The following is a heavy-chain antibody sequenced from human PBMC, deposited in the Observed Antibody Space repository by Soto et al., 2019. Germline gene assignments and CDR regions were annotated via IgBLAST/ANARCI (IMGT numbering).Heavy chain of an antibody. D-gene: IGHD3-3*01. CDR1: GFTFSSYA. J-gene: IGHJ4*02. CDR2: ISGRGGST. V-gene: IGHV3-23*01. Sequence: EVQLLESGGGLVQPGGSLRLSCAASGFTFSSYAMSWVRQAPGKGLEWVSAISGRGGSTYYADSVKGRFTISRDNPKNTLYLQMYGLIAEDTAVYYCAKETYYDFCSGYDHFDYWGQGTLVTVSS. CDR3: AKETYYDFCSGYDHFDY.